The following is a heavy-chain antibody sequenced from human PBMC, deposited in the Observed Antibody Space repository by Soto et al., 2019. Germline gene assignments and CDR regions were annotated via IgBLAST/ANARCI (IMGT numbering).Heavy chain of an antibody. CDR1: GFSFDMYA. J-gene: IGHJ4*02. CDR2: TWYDGSDK. Sequence: QVHLVESGGGVVQAGRSLRLSCAASGFSFDMYAMQWVRQAPGKGLEWVASTWYDGSDKKYADAVRGRYAISRDNSKNMVYLEMTSLTVEDTAVYYCAREYRGFDYWGQGTLVIVSS. V-gene: IGHV3-33*01. D-gene: IGHD2-2*02. CDR3: AREYRGFDY.